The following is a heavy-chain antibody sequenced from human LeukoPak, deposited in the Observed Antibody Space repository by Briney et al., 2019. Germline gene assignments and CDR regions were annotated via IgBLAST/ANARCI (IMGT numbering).Heavy chain of an antibody. J-gene: IGHJ4*02. CDR3: ARRPSQLTGEFDY. CDR2: IYYSGST. V-gene: IGHV4-30-4*01. Sequence: SQTLSLTCTVSGGSISSGDYYWSWLRQPPGRGLEWIGYIYYSGSTYYNPSLKSRVTISVDTSKNQFSLKLSSVTAADTAVYYCARRPSQLTGEFDYWGQGTLVTVSS. D-gene: IGHD7-27*01. CDR1: GGSISSGDYY.